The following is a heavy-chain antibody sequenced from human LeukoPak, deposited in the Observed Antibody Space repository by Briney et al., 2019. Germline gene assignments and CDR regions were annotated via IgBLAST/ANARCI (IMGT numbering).Heavy chain of an antibody. Sequence: ASVKVSCKASGYTFTSYGISWVRQAPGQGLEWMGWISAYNGNTNYAQKFQGRVTMTRDTSISTAYMELSRLRSDDTAVYYCASAQYSSSWYRDYWGQGTLVTVSS. D-gene: IGHD6-13*01. CDR2: ISAYNGNT. V-gene: IGHV1-18*01. CDR3: ASAQYSSSWYRDY. CDR1: GYTFTSYG. J-gene: IGHJ4*02.